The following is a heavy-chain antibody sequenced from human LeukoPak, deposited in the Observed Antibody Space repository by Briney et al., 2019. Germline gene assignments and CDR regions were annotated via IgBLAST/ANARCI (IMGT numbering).Heavy chain of an antibody. CDR2: IYYSGST. CDR1: GGSISSYY. CDR3: ARLRGSSLDAFDI. V-gene: IGHV4-59*01. J-gene: IGHJ3*02. Sequence: PSETLSLTCTVSGGSISSYYWSWIRQPPGKVLEWIGYIYYSGSTNYNPSLKSRVTISVDTSKNQFSLKLSSVTAADTAVYYCARLRGSSLDAFDIWGQGTMVTVSS. D-gene: IGHD6-13*01.